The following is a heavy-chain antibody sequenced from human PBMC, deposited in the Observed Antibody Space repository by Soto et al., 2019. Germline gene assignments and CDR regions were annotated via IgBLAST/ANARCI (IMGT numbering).Heavy chain of an antibody. V-gene: IGHV3-30*18. J-gene: IGHJ4*02. CDR1: GFTFSDYG. Sequence: QVQLVESGGGVVQPGRSLRLSCAASGFTFSDYGMHWVRQAPGKGLEWVAVISYDGSNKYYADSVKGRFTISRDNSKNTLYLQMNSLRAEDTAVYYCVKKPMGSSSSQIDYWGQGTLVTVSS. CDR3: VKKPMGSSSSQIDY. CDR2: ISYDGSNK. D-gene: IGHD6-6*01.